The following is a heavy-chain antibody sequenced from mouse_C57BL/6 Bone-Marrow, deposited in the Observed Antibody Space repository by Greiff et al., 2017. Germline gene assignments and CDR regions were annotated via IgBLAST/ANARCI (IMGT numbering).Heavy chain of an antibody. D-gene: IGHD1-1*01. CDR1: GYTFTSYW. CDR2: IYPGSGST. J-gene: IGHJ3*01. CDR3: ARGGIYYYGPEAY. V-gene: IGHV1-55*01. Sequence: QVQLKQPGAELVKPGASVKMSCKASGYTFTSYWITWVKQRPGQGLEWIGDIYPGSGSTNYNEKFKSKATLTVDTSSSTAYMQLSSLTSEDSAVYYCARGGIYYYGPEAYWGQGTLVTVSA.